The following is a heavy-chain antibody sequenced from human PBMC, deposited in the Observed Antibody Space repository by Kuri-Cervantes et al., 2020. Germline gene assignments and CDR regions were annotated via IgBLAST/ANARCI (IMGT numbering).Heavy chain of an antibody. CDR2: IRFDGAIG. CDR1: GFNSSNHG. Sequence: GESLKISCAVSGFNSSNHGVHWVRQTLDKGLEWVTFIRFDGAIGYYADSVKGRFAVSRDNSKNMVYLDLSSLRTEDTAVYYCAREHSHDDYYIDVWGNGTTVTVSS. CDR3: AREHSHDDYYIDV. J-gene: IGHJ6*03. D-gene: IGHD1/OR15-1a*01. V-gene: IGHV3-30*02.